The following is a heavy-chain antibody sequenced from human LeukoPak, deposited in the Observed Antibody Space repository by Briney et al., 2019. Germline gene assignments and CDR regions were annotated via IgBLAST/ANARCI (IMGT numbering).Heavy chain of an antibody. V-gene: IGHV4-34*01. CDR2: INHSGST. CDR1: GGSFSGYY. Sequence: PSETLPLTCAVYGGSFSGYYWSWIRQPPGKGLEWIGEINHSGSTNYNPSLKSRVTISVDTSKNQFSLKLSSVTAAGTAVYYCARGWSPSMGYWGQGTLVTVSS. D-gene: IGHD6-6*01. J-gene: IGHJ4*02. CDR3: ARGWSPSMGY.